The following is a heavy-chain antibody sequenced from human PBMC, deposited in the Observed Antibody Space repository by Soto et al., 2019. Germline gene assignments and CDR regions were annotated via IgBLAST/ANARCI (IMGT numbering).Heavy chain of an antibody. CDR3: ARGRRYTF. CDR1: GYTFSNYY. V-gene: IGHV1-46*01. Sequence: QVRLLQSGAEVKKPGASVKISCKTSGYTFSNYYMTWVRQAPGQGLEWMGKVNPDGGATTYAQTFQGRVTIASDASTGTVYMELSSLTSDDTAVYYCARGRRYTFWGQGTLVSVSS. CDR2: VNPDGGAT. J-gene: IGHJ4*02. D-gene: IGHD1-1*01.